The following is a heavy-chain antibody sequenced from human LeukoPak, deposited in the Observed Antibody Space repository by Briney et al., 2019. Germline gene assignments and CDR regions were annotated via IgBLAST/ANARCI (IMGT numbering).Heavy chain of an antibody. D-gene: IGHD6-19*01. V-gene: IGHV4-59*01. CDR3: ARENYSSGWYGIIDY. CDR1: GGSISNYY. J-gene: IGHJ4*02. CDR2: IYYSGNT. Sequence: PSETLSLTRTVSGGSISNYYWSWIRQPPGKGLEWIGYIYYSGNTNYNPSLKSRVTISVDTYNNQFSLKLSSVTAADTAVYYCARENYSSGWYGIIDYWGQGTLVTVSS.